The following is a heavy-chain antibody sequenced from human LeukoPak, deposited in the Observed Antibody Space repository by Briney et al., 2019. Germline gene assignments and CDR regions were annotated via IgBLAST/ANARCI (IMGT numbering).Heavy chain of an antibody. D-gene: IGHD3-16*01. CDR2: MNPNSGNT. V-gene: IGHV1-8*02. CDR3: ARVVATPLMDYFDY. J-gene: IGHJ4*02. CDR1: GYAFTSYD. Sequence: ASVKVSCKASGYAFTSYDINWVRQATGQGLEWMGWMNPNSGNTGYAQKFQGRVTMTRDTSTSTVYMELSSLRSEDTAVYYCARVVATPLMDYFDYWGQGTLVTVSS.